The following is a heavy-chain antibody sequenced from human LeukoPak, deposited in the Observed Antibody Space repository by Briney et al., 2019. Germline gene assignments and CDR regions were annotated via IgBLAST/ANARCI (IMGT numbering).Heavy chain of an antibody. CDR3: SNGIYGTSY. D-gene: IGHD2/OR15-2a*01. J-gene: IGHJ4*02. Sequence: GGSLRLSCAASGFTLSNAWMIWVRQAPGKGPEWVANIKQDGSETYYLDSVKGRFTISRDNARNLLFLQMNSLRAEDTAVYYCSNGIYGTSYWGQGTLVTVSS. CDR2: IKQDGSET. CDR1: GFTLSNAW. V-gene: IGHV3-7*01.